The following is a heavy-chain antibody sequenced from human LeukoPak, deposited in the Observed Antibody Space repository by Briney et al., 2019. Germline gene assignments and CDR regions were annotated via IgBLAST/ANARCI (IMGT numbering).Heavy chain of an antibody. Sequence: GGSLRLSCAASGFTFSTYSMNWVRQAPGKGLEWVSYISSSSNTIYYADSVKGRFTISRDNAKNSLYLQMNSLRAEDTAVYFCARGPICGGDCYMDYWGQGTLVTVSS. V-gene: IGHV3-48*04. CDR2: ISSSSNTI. CDR3: ARGPICGGDCYMDY. D-gene: IGHD2-21*02. J-gene: IGHJ4*02. CDR1: GFTFSTYS.